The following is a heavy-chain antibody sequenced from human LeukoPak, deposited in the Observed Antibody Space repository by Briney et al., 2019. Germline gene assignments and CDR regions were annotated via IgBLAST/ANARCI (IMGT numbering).Heavy chain of an antibody. Sequence: GESLKISCKASGYRFITDYIGWVRRMPGKGLEWMGIIYPDDSETNYSPSFQGQVSMSVDKSITTAYLQWSSLKASDTAVYYCARQAYGSHFDAFDIWGHGTMVTVSS. D-gene: IGHD3-22*01. CDR3: ARQAYGSHFDAFDI. J-gene: IGHJ3*02. V-gene: IGHV5-51*01. CDR1: GYRFITDY. CDR2: IYPDDSET.